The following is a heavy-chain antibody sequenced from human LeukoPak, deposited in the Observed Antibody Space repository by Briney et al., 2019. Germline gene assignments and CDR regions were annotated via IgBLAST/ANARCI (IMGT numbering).Heavy chain of an antibody. D-gene: IGHD5-18*01. V-gene: IGHV4-59*12. CDR1: GDSFSGYY. J-gene: IGHJ5*02. CDR3: ARGRRGYSSGSGWFDP. CDR2: IYSSGST. Sequence: KASETLSLTCTVSGDSFSGYYWGWIRQPPGKGLECVGYIYSSGSTAYNPSLKSRVTISVDTSKNQFSLKLSSVTAADTAVYYCARGRRGYSSGSGWFDPWGQGTLVTVSS.